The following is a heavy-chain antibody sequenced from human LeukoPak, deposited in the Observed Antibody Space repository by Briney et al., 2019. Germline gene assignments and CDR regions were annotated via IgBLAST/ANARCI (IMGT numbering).Heavy chain of an antibody. CDR2: IYSTGST. Sequence: SSETLSLTCSVSGVSVNNYYWNWIRQPAGKGLEWIGRIYSTGSTDYNPSLKSRVTMSVDTSLNQFSLNMSSVTAADTAVYYCARRVAGPNDAFDVWGQGTMVTVSS. V-gene: IGHV4-4*07. D-gene: IGHD6-19*01. J-gene: IGHJ3*01. CDR1: GVSVNNYY. CDR3: ARRVAGPNDAFDV.